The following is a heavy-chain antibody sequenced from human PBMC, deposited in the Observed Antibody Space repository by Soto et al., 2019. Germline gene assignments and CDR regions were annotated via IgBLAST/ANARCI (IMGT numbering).Heavy chain of an antibody. Sequence: PAETLSLTCTVSGGSISSGGYYWSWIRQHPGKGLEWIGYIYYSGSTYYNPSLKSRVTISVDTSKNQFSLKLSSVTAADAAVYYCARNNAWDYFSGMDVWGQGTTVTVSS. CDR1: GGSISSGGYY. D-gene: IGHD1-1*01. V-gene: IGHV4-31*03. CDR2: IYYSGST. CDR3: ARNNAWDYFSGMDV. J-gene: IGHJ6*02.